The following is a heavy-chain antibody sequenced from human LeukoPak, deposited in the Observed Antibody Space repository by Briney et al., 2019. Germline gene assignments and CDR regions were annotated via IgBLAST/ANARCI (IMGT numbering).Heavy chain of an antibody. Sequence: GGSLRLSCAASGFTFSNYAMSWVRQAPGKGLEWVSTINDRGIATYYADSVKGRFTISRDNSKNTLSLQVSSLRAEDTAIYYCAKGLKTAVGPYKGYHYYMDIWGKGTTVTVSS. CDR2: INDRGIAT. CDR1: GFTFSNYA. J-gene: IGHJ6*03. V-gene: IGHV3-23*01. D-gene: IGHD5-18*01. CDR3: AKGLKTAVGPYKGYHYYMDI.